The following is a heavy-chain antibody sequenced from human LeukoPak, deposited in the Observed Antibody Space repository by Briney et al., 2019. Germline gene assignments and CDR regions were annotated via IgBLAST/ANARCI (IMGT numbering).Heavy chain of an antibody. Sequence: ASVKVSCKVSGYTLTGLSMHWVRQAPGKGLEWMGGFDPEGGETIYAQKFQGRVTMTEDTSTDTAYMELSSLRSEDTAVYYCATKYYDILTGYYAGAFDIWGQGTMVTVSS. CDR2: FDPEGGET. D-gene: IGHD3-9*01. CDR1: GYTLTGLS. CDR3: ATKYYDILTGYYAGAFDI. V-gene: IGHV1-24*01. J-gene: IGHJ3*02.